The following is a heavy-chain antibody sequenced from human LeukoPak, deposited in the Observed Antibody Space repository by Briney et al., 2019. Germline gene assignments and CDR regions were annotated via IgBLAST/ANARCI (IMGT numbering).Heavy chain of an antibody. V-gene: IGHV3-33*01. CDR2: IWYDGSNK. CDR3: ARGHYGLDV. J-gene: IGHJ6*02. Sequence: GGSLRLSCAASGFTFSTYGMHWVRQAPGKGLEWVAVIWYDGSNKYYADSVKGRFTISRDNSKNTLYVQVNSLRAEDTAVYYCARGHYGLDVWGQGTTVTVSS. CDR1: GFTFSTYG.